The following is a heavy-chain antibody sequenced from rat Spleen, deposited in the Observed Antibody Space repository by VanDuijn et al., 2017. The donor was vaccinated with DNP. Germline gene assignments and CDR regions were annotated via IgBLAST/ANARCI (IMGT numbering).Heavy chain of an antibody. CDR1: GYTLTSYY. V-gene: IGHV1-43*01. J-gene: IGHJ4*01. CDR3: ARGVMDA. Sequence: QVQLQQSGAELAKPGSSVKISCKASGYTLTSYYISWIKQTTGQGLEYIGYINTGSGGTGYNEKFKGKATLTVDKSSSTAFMQLSSLTPEDTAVYYCARGVMDAWGQGASVTVSS. CDR2: INTGSGGT.